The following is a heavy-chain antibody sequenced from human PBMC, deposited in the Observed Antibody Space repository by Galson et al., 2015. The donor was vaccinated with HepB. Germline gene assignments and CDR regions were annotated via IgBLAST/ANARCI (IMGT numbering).Heavy chain of an antibody. CDR3: ARPKWARVIAFDT. J-gene: IGHJ3*02. V-gene: IGHV3-23*01. Sequence: SLRLSCAASGFIFSSSAMSWVRQAPGKGLEWVSGIGCSGITTYYADSVKGRFTISRDNSKNTLYLQMNSLRAEDTAVDYCARPKWARVIAFDTWGQGTMATVSS. CDR2: IGCSGITT. D-gene: IGHD4-17*01. CDR1: GFIFSSSA.